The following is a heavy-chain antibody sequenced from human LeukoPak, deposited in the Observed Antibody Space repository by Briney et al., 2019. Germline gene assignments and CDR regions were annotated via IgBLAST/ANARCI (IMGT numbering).Heavy chain of an antibody. J-gene: IGHJ3*02. Sequence: GGSLRLSCAASGFTFSSNYMHWVRQAPGKALEWVSVIYANGDTYYGDSGKDRFSISRDTSKNIVYLQMNSLRAEDTAVYYCARNPDWDVALDIWGQGTMVTVSS. CDR2: IYANGDT. CDR3: ARNPDWDVALDI. D-gene: IGHD3-9*01. V-gene: IGHV3-66*01. CDR1: GFTFSSNY.